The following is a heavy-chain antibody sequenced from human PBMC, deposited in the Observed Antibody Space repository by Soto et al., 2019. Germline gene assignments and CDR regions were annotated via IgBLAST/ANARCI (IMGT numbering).Heavy chain of an antibody. V-gene: IGHV1-69*13. D-gene: IGHD4-17*01. Sequence: VASVKVSCKASGGTFSSYAISWVRQAPGQGLEWMGGIIPIFGTANYAQKFQGRVTITADESTSTAYMELSSLRSEDTAVYYCAREPLASPTVPYYFDYWGQGTLVTVSS. CDR1: GGTFSSYA. CDR3: AREPLASPTVPYYFDY. CDR2: IIPIFGTA. J-gene: IGHJ4*02.